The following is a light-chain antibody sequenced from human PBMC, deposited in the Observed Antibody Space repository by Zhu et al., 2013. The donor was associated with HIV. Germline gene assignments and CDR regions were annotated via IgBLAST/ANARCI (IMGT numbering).Light chain of an antibody. CDR1: QTIGNS. J-gene: IGKJ5*01. CDR2: DAS. CDR3: QQYDDSPIT. Sequence: PGERLTLSCRASQTIGNSLVWYQHKPGQSPRLLVYDASTRAAGTPDRFRGSGSATDFTLTISRLQPEDFAIYYCQQYDDSPITFGQGTRLDMK. V-gene: IGKV3D-15*02.